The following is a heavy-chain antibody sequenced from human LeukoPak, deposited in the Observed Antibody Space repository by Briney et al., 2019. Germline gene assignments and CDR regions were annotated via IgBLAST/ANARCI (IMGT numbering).Heavy chain of an antibody. D-gene: IGHD2-15*01. V-gene: IGHV5-51*01. CDR1: GYSFTNYW. Sequence: GESPKISCKASGYSFTNYWIAWVRQMPGKGPEWMGVIHPGDSKSGYNPSFQGQVTISADKSISTAYLQWSSLKASDTAMYYCASEGIIAVGAAFDIWGQGTLVTVSS. CDR3: ASEGIIAVGAAFDI. J-gene: IGHJ3*02. CDR2: IHPGDSKS.